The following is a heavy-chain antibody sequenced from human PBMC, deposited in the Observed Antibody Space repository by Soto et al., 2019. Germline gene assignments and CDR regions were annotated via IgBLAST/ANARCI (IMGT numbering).Heavy chain of an antibody. D-gene: IGHD2-15*01. CDR1: GGTFSSYA. J-gene: IGHJ6*02. CDR3: ARAEPLEYCSGGSCRGMDV. CDR2: IIPIFGTA. Sequence: WASVKVSCKASGGTFSSYAISWVRQAPGQGLEWMGGIIPIFGTANYAQKFQGRVTITADKSTSTAYMELSSLRSEDTAVYYCARAEPLEYCSGGSCRGMDVWGQGTTVTVSS. V-gene: IGHV1-69*06.